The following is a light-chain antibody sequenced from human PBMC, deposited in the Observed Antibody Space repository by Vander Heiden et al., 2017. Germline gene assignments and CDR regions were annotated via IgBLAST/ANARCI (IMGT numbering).Light chain of an antibody. V-gene: IGKV1-39*01. Sequence: DIQMTQSPSSLSASVGDRVTITCRASQSISSYLNWYQQKPGKAPKLLIYAASSLQSGVPSRFSGSGSGTDFTLTISSLQPEDFATYYCQQGYSTPMGTFGQGTKLGIK. CDR2: AAS. J-gene: IGKJ2*01. CDR3: QQGYSTPMGT. CDR1: QSISSY.